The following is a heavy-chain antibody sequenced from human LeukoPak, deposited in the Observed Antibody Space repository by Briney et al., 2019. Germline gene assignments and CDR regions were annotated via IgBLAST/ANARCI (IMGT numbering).Heavy chain of an antibody. J-gene: IGHJ4*02. CDR3: ARVVAGTGVPDY. CDR1: GFTVSSNY. Sequence: PGGSLRLSCAASGFTVSSNYMSWVRQAPGKGLEWVSVTYSGGSTYYADSVKGRFTISRDNSKNTLYLQMNSLRAEDTAVYYCARVVAGTGVPDYWGQGTLVTVSS. CDR2: TYSGGST. V-gene: IGHV3-53*01. D-gene: IGHD6-19*01.